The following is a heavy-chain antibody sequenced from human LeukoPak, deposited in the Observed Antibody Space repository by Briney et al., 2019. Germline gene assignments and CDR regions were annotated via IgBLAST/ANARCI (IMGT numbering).Heavy chain of an antibody. CDR3: ARDGMFYYGTDSYYTGGWFDP. D-gene: IGHD3-10*01. Sequence: SVKVSCKASGGTFSSFAIAWVRQAPGQGLEWMGEIIPLFGSSNYAQKFQGRVTFTADESTSTAYMELSSLRSEDTAVYYCARDGMFYYGTDSYYTGGWFDPWGQGTLVTVSS. J-gene: IGHJ5*02. CDR1: GGTFSSFA. V-gene: IGHV1-69*13. CDR2: IIPLFGSS.